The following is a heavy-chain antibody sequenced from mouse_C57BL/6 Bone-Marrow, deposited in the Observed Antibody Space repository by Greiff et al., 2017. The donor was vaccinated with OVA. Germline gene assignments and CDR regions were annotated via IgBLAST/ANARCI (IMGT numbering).Heavy chain of an antibody. CDR2: IDPSDSYT. J-gene: IGHJ3*01. CDR3: AREGYDYDRSY. Sequence: QVQLKQPGAELVKPGASVKLSCKASGYTFTSYWMQWVKQRPGQGLEWIGEIDPSDSYTNYNQKFKGKATLTVDTSSSTAYMQLSSLTSEDSAVYYCAREGYDYDRSYWGQGTLVTVSA. V-gene: IGHV1-50*01. CDR1: GYTFTSYW. D-gene: IGHD2-4*01.